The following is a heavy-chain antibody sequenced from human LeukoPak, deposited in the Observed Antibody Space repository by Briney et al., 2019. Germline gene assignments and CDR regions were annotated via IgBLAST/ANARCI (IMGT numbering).Heavy chain of an antibody. J-gene: IGHJ4*02. CDR3: ARGGDFDY. CDR1: GGSFSGYY. Sequence: SETLSLTCAVYGGSFSGYYWSWIRQPPAKGLEGIGEINHRGSTNYNPSLKSRFTISVDKSKNQFYLKLRSVNAADTAGYYCARGGDFDYWGQGTLVTVSS. CDR2: INHRGST. V-gene: IGHV4-34*01.